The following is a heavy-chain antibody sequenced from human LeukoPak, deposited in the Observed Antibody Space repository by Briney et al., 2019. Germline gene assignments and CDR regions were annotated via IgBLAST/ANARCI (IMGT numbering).Heavy chain of an antibody. D-gene: IGHD2-15*01. J-gene: IGHJ4*02. V-gene: IGHV1-46*01. Sequence: ASVKVSCKASGYTFTSYYMHWVRQAPGQGLEWMGIINPSGGSTSYAQKFQGRVTMTRDMSTSTVYMELSRLRSEETAVYYCARRYFSGGSCYRVVFFDYWGQGTLVTVSS. CDR3: ARRYFSGGSCYRVVFFDY. CDR2: INPSGGST. CDR1: GYTFTSYY.